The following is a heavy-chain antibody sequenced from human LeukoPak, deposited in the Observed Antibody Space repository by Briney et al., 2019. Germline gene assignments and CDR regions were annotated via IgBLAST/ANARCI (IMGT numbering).Heavy chain of an antibody. J-gene: IGHJ5*02. V-gene: IGHV3-23*01. CDR3: AKDRSSGWVNWFDP. Sequence: GGSLRLSCAASGFTFSNYGMSWVRQAPGKGLEWASGISDIGVSTYYADSVKGRFTISRDNSKNTLYLQMNSLRAEDTAIYYCAKDRSSGWVNWFDPWGQGTLVTVSS. CDR1: GFTFSNYG. D-gene: IGHD6-19*01. CDR2: ISDIGVST.